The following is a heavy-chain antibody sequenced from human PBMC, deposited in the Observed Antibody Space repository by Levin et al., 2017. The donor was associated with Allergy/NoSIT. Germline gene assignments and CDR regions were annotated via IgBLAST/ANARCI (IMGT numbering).Heavy chain of an antibody. Sequence: SVKVSCKASGGTFSSYAISWVRQAPGQGLEWMGGIIPIFGTANYAQKFQGRVTITADESTSTAYMELSSLRSEVTAVYYCAREHPTRDGYNAAGSAFDIWGQGTMVTVSS. D-gene: IGHD5-24*01. CDR1: GGTFSSYA. V-gene: IGHV1-69*13. CDR2: IIPIFGTA. J-gene: IGHJ3*02. CDR3: AREHPTRDGYNAAGSAFDI.